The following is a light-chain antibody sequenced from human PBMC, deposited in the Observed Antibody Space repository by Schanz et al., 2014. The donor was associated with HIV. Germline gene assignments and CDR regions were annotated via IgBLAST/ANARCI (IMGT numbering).Light chain of an antibody. J-gene: IGLJ1*01. CDR2: EDS. V-gene: IGLV2-23*01. Sequence: QSVLTQPASVSGSPGQSITISCTGTSTDVGTYNLVSWYQQHPGTAPKVIIYEDSKRSSGISHRFSGSKSGNTASLTIVGLQPEDEADYYCCSYAGSYVFGTGTKLTVL. CDR1: STDVGTYNL. CDR3: CSYAGSYV.